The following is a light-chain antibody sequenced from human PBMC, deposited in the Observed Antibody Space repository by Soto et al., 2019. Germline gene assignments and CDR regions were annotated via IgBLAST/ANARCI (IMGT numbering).Light chain of an antibody. CDR1: QDISNY. J-gene: IGKJ2*01. CDR2: DAS. CDR3: QQYDNLPMYT. V-gene: IGKV1-33*01. Sequence: DIQMTQSPSSLSASVGDRVTITCQASQDISNYLNWYRQKPGKAPKLLIYDASNLATGVPSRFSGSGSRTYFTFTISSLQPEDIATYYCQQYDNLPMYTFRQRTKLEIK.